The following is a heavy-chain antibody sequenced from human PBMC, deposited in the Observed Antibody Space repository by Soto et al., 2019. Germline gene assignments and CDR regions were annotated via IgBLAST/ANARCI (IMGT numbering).Heavy chain of an antibody. CDR2: IYPGDSDT. CDR3: ATRTDVDKNFDY. J-gene: IGHJ4*02. CDR1: GYHFTSYW. D-gene: IGHD5-12*01. V-gene: IGHV5-51*01. Sequence: PGESLKSSCKGCGYHFTSYWIGWVRQMPGKGLEWMGIIYPGDSDTRYSPSFQGQVTISADKSISTAYLQWSSLKASDTAMYYCATRTDVDKNFDYWGQGTLVTVSS.